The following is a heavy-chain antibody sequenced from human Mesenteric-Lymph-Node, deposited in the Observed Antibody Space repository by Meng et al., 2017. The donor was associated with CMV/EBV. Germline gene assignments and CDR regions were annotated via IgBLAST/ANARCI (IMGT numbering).Heavy chain of an antibody. CDR3: ARASITIFRAPLDV. CDR1: GVDFSAHG. Sequence: GESLKISCVVSGVDFSAHGMHWVRQAPGKGLEWLSYIHYDATFIDYEDSVKGRFTISRDNSKNTLFLHMNSLRGDDTAIYYCARASITIFRAPLDVWGQGTTVTVSS. V-gene: IGHV3-30*02. J-gene: IGHJ6*02. CDR2: IHYDATFI. D-gene: IGHD3-3*01.